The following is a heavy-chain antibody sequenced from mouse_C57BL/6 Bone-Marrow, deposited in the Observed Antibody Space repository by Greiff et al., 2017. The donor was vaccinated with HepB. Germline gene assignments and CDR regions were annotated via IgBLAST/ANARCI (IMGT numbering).Heavy chain of an antibody. J-gene: IGHJ2*01. CDR2: ISNGGGST. V-gene: IGHV5-12*01. Sequence: EVQVVESGGGLVQPGGSLKLSCAASGFTFSDYYMYWVRQTPEKRLEWVAYISNGGGSTYYPDTVKGRFTISRDNAKNTLYLQMSRLKSEDTAMYYCARHGVWVDYWGQGTTLTVSS. CDR3: ARHGVWVDY. CDR1: GFTFSDYY. D-gene: IGHD4-1*01.